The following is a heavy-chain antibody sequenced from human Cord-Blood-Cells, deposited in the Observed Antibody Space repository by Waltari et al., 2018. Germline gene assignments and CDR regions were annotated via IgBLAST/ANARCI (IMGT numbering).Heavy chain of an antibody. D-gene: IGHD6-6*01. CDR3: AASSSFDY. J-gene: IGHJ4*02. Sequence: QVQLVESGGGVVQPGRSLRLSCAASGFTFSSYGMHWVRQAPGKGLEWVAVISYDGSNKYYADSVKGRFTISRDNSKNTLYLQMNSLRAEDTAVYYCAASSSFDYWGQGTLVTVPS. CDR2: ISYDGSNK. V-gene: IGHV3-30*03. CDR1: GFTFSSYG.